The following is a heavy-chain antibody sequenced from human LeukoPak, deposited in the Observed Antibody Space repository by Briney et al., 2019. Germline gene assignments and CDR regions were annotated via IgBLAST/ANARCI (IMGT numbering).Heavy chain of an antibody. CDR1: GFTSCDYA. CDR3: TRGLAVADY. D-gene: IGHD6-19*01. Sequence: PGRSLRLSCTASGFTSCDYAMSWFRQAPGKGLEWVGFIRSKAYGGTTEYAASVKGRFTISRDDSKSIAYLQMNSLKTEDTAVYYCTRGLAVADYWGQGTLVTVSS. V-gene: IGHV3-49*03. CDR2: IRSKAYGGTT. J-gene: IGHJ4*02.